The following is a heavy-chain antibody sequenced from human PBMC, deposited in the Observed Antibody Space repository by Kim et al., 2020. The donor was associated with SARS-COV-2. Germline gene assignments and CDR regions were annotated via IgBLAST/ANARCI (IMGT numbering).Heavy chain of an antibody. CDR1: GYTFTSYG. V-gene: IGHV1-18*01. CDR2: ISAYNGNT. D-gene: IGHD3-22*01. Sequence: ASVKVSCKASGYTFTSYGISWVRQAPGQGLEWMGWISAYNGNTNYAQKLQGRVTMTTDPSTSKDYMELRSLRSDDTAVYYCAREKDPIITGDYYYGMDVWGQGTTVTVSS. CDR3: AREKDPIITGDYYYGMDV. J-gene: IGHJ6*02.